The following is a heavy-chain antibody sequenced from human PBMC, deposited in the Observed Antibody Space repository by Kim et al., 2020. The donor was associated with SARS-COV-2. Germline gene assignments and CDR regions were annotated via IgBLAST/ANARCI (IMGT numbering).Heavy chain of an antibody. J-gene: IGHJ6*02. CDR3: ARTAPRRSSTAYYFYGLDV. Sequence: SETLSLTCTVSGGSISSFYWSWVRQPPGKGLEWVAFLSYDGNTNYNPSLKSRVPISRDTSKNQFSLRVTSVSAADTAVYFCARTAPRRSSTAYYFYGLDVWGQGTTVIVSS. CDR1: GGSISSFY. CDR2: LSYDGNT. D-gene: IGHD3-22*01. V-gene: IGHV4-59*01.